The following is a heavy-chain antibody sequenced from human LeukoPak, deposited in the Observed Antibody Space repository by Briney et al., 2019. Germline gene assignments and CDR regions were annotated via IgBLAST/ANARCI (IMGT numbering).Heavy chain of an antibody. Sequence: PSETLSLTCAVSGGSISSSGYYWGWIRQPPGKGLEWIGNLYYSGSTYYNPSLRSRGTISADTSKNQFSLKLTSVTAADTAVYYCARHMWMITFGGVDFDFWGQGILVTV. D-gene: IGHD3-16*01. J-gene: IGHJ4*02. CDR3: ARHMWMITFGGVDFDF. V-gene: IGHV4-39*01. CDR2: LYYSGST. CDR1: GGSISSSGYY.